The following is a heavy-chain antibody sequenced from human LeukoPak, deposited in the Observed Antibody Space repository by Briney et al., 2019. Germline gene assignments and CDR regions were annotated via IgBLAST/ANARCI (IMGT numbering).Heavy chain of an antibody. J-gene: IGHJ4*02. CDR3: ATYVWGSYYFDY. CDR2: IYSGGST. Sequence: GGSLRLSCAASGFTVSSNHMSWVRQAPGKGLEWVSVIYSGGSTYYADSVKGRFTISRDNSKNTLYLQMNSLRAEDTAVYYCATYVWGSYYFDYWGQGTLVTVSS. V-gene: IGHV3-66*01. CDR1: GFTVSSNH. D-gene: IGHD3-16*01.